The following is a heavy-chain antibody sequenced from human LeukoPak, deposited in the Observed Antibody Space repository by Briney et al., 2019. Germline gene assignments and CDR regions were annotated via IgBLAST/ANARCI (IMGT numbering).Heavy chain of an antibody. Sequence: PSQTLSLTCTVSGGSISSGGYYWGWIRQPPGKGLEWIGTIYYSGSTYYNPSLKSRVTISVDTSKNQFSLKLSSVTAADTAVYYCATASGVIQPFDFWGQGTLVTVSS. V-gene: IGHV4-39*07. D-gene: IGHD3-16*02. CDR2: IYYSGST. CDR1: GGSISSGGYY. CDR3: ATASGVIQPFDF. J-gene: IGHJ4*02.